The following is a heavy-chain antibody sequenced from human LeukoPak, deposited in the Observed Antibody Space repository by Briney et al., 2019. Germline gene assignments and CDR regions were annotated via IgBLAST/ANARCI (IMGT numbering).Heavy chain of an antibody. CDR1: GFTFSSYS. Sequence: PGGSLRLSCAASGFTFSSYSMNWVRQAPGKGLEWVTSISSSSSYIYYADSVKGRFTISRDNAKNSLYLQMNSLRAEDTAVYYCARDEARSITMIVGPFDYWGRGTLVTVSS. V-gene: IGHV3-21*01. CDR3: ARDEARSITMIVGPFDY. CDR2: ISSSSSYI. D-gene: IGHD3-22*01. J-gene: IGHJ4*02.